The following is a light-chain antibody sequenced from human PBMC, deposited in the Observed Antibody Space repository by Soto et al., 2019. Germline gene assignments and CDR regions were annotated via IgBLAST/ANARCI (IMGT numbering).Light chain of an antibody. V-gene: IGKV3-20*01. Sequence: EIVLTQSPCTLSLSPGERATLSCRASQSVSSSYLAWYQQKPGQAPRLLIYGASSRATGIPDRFSGSGSGTDFTLTISRLEPEDFAVYYCQQYGSSPPITFGRGTRLEIK. CDR1: QSVSSSY. J-gene: IGKJ5*01. CDR2: GAS. CDR3: QQYGSSPPIT.